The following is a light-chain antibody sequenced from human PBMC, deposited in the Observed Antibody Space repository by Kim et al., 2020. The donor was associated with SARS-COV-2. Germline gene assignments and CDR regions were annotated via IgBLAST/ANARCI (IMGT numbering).Light chain of an antibody. CDR3: QVWDSRSDRRYV. CDR1: NIGSKS. Sequence: SYELTQPPSVSVAPGKTARITCGGNNIGSKSVHXYQQKPGQAPVLVIYYDSDRPSGIPERFSGSNSGNTATLTISRVEAGDEADYYCQVWDSRSDRRYV. J-gene: IGLJ1*01. CDR2: YDS. V-gene: IGLV3-21*04.